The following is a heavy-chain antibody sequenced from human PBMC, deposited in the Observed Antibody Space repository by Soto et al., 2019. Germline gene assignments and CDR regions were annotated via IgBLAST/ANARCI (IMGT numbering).Heavy chain of an antibody. Sequence: GGSLRLSCAASGFTFSSYWMHWVRQAPGKGLVWVSRINSDGSSTSYADSVKGRFTISRDNAKNTLYLQMNSLRAEDTAVYYCARDLLWSDSNYYYYYGMDVWGQGTTVTVSS. CDR2: INSDGSST. CDR3: ARDLLWSDSNYYYYYGMDV. D-gene: IGHD3-3*01. CDR1: GFTFSSYW. J-gene: IGHJ6*02. V-gene: IGHV3-74*01.